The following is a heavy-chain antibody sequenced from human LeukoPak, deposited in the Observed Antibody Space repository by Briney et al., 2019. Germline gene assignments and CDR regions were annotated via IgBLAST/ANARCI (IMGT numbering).Heavy chain of an antibody. CDR1: GFTFSSYS. D-gene: IGHD6-6*01. Sequence: GGSLRLSCAASGFTFSSYSMNWVRQAPGKGLEWVSYISSSSTIYYADSVKGRFTISRDNAKSSLYLQMNSLRAEDTAVYYCASPRREYSSSSVYYYYYMDVWGKGTTVTVSS. J-gene: IGHJ6*03. CDR3: ASPRREYSSSSVYYYYYMDV. V-gene: IGHV3-48*01. CDR2: ISSSSTI.